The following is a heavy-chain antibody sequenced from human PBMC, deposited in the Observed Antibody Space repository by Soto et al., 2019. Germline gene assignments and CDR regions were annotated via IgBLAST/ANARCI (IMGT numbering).Heavy chain of an antibody. CDR1: GFTFGDYA. Sequence: PGGSLRLSCTASGFTFGDYAMSWFRQAPGKGLEWVGFIRSKAYGGTTHYAASVKGRFTISRDDSKSIAYLLMNSLKTEDTAVYYCSTNYYDSSGYDNWFDPWGQGTLVTVSS. CDR3: STNYYDSSGYDNWFDP. J-gene: IGHJ5*02. V-gene: IGHV3-49*03. CDR2: IRSKAYGGTT. D-gene: IGHD3-22*01.